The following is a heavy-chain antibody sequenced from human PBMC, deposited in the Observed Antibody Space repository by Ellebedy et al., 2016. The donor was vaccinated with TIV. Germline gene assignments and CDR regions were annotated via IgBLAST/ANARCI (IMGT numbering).Heavy chain of an antibody. CDR1: GGTFSSFA. D-gene: IGHD1-1*01. CDR2: IIPIFGTT. J-gene: IGHJ6*03. Sequence: SVKVSCXASGGTFSSFAISWLRQAPGQGLEWMGGIIPIFGTTNYAQNFQDRLTITAEESTSTAYMELTSLTSEDTAIYYCARDEGLERRLSVASGDWIYMDVWGKGTTVTVSS. CDR3: ARDEGLERRLSVASGDWIYMDV. V-gene: IGHV1-69*13.